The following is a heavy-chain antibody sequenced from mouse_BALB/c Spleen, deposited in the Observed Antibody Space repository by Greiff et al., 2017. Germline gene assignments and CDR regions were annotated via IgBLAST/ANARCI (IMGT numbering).Heavy chain of an antibody. CDR3: ASSYSYDDAMDY. Sequence: QVQLQQSGAELVKPGASVKMSCKASGYTFTSYNMHWVKQTPGQGLEWIGAIYPGNGDTSYNQKFKGKATLTADKSSSTAYMQLSSLTSEDSAVYYCASSYSYDDAMDYWGQGTSVTVSS. D-gene: IGHD2-12*01. CDR1: GYTFTSYN. CDR2: IYPGNGDT. J-gene: IGHJ4*01. V-gene: IGHV1-12*01.